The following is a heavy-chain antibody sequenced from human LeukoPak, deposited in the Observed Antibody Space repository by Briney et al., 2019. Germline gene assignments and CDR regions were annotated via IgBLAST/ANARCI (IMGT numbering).Heavy chain of an antibody. CDR1: GFTVSSNS. CDR2: IYSDNT. J-gene: IGHJ6*03. D-gene: IGHD3-16*02. CDR3: TRQRDDYVWGSYRYNVDHYYYYYMDV. Sequence: GGSLRLSCTVSGFTVSSNSMSWVRQAPGKGLEWVSFIYSDNTHYSDSVKGRFTISRDNSKNTLYLQMNSLRAEDTAVYYCTRQRDDYVWGSYRYNVDHYYYYYMDVWGKGTTVTVSS. V-gene: IGHV3-53*01.